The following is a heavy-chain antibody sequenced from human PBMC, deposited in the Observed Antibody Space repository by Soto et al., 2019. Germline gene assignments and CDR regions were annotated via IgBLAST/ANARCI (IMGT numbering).Heavy chain of an antibody. Sequence: GGSLRLSCAASGFTFSSYEMNWVRQAPGKGLEWVSYISSSGSTIYYADSVKGRFTISRDNAKNSLYLQMNSLRAEDTAVYYCASDSGSYYYFQHWGQGTLVTVSS. CDR2: ISSSGSTI. CDR1: GFTFSSYE. CDR3: ASDSGSYYYFQH. J-gene: IGHJ1*01. D-gene: IGHD1-26*01. V-gene: IGHV3-48*03.